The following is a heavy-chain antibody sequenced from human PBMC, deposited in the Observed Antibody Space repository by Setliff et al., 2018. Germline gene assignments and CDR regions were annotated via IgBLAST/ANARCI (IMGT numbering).Heavy chain of an antibody. CDR1: GASISGSAYY. Sequence: PSETLSLTCNVSGASISGSAYYWGWIRQPPGKGLEWIGSVYSSGSPYYNPSLKSRVTISMDTSKNQFSLKVSSVTAADTAMYYCARILGYCSGGSCYVPYWGQGTLVTVSS. D-gene: IGHD2-15*01. CDR2: VYSSGSP. CDR3: ARILGYCSGGSCYVPY. V-gene: IGHV4-39*07. J-gene: IGHJ4*02.